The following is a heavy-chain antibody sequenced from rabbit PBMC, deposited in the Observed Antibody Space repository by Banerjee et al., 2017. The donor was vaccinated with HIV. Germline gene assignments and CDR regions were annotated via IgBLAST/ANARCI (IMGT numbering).Heavy chain of an antibody. D-gene: IGHD6-1*01. Sequence: QLKESGGGLVQPGGSLTLSCKASGFDFSSYYMSWVRQAPGKGLEWIGYIDPVFGGIYYASWVNGRFPISSHNAQNTLYLQLNSLTAADTATYFCARERAGDAAYGYTFGAYFNLWGPGTLVTVS. CDR2: IDPVFGGI. V-gene: IGHV1S7*01. CDR3: ARERAGDAAYGYTFGAYFNL. CDR1: GFDFSSYY. J-gene: IGHJ4*01.